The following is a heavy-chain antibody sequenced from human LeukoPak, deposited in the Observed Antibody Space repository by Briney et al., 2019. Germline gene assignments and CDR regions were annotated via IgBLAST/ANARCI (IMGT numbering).Heavy chain of an antibody. CDR2: INTDGTVT. CDR3: ATKQWLAPPPDS. D-gene: IGHD6-19*01. CDR1: GVTFSKYW. J-gene: IGHJ4*02. Sequence: PGGSLRLSCAASGVTFSKYWMLWVRQAPGKGLESVSRINTDGTVTTYADSVKGRFTVSRDNADNTMFLQTNSVRDEYTAVDYCATKQWLAPPPDSWGQGTPVTVSS. V-gene: IGHV3-74*01.